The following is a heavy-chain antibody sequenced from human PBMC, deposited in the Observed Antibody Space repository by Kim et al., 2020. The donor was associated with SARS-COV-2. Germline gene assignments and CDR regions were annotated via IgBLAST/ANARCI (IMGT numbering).Heavy chain of an antibody. Sequence: SETLSLTCAVYGGSFSDYYWSWIRQPPGKGLEWIGEIDHSGGANYNPSLKSRVTISVDTSKSQFSLNLRSLTAADTAVYYCAEGVSRSRYGLGRRFDPWGQGILVTVSS. CDR2: IDHSGGA. V-gene: IGHV4-34*01. D-gene: IGHD6-13*01. J-gene: IGHJ5*02. CDR3: AEGVSRSRYGLGRRFDP. CDR1: GGSFSDYY.